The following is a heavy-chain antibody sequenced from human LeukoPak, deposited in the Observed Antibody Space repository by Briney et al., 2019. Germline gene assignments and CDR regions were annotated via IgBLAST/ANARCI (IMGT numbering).Heavy chain of an antibody. J-gene: IGHJ5*02. Sequence: PGGSLRLSCAASGFTFRSYEMNWVRQAPGKGLEWVSYISSSGSTIYYADSVKGRFTISRDNAKNSLYLQMNSLRAEDTAVYYCARDKAAAGLKFDPWGQGTLVTVSS. V-gene: IGHV3-48*03. CDR3: ARDKAAAGLKFDP. CDR1: GFTFRSYE. CDR2: ISSSGSTI. D-gene: IGHD6-13*01.